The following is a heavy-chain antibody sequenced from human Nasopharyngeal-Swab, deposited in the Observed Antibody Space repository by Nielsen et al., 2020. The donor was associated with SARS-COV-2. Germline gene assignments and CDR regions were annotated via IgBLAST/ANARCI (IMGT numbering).Heavy chain of an antibody. CDR3: ARGPTRQLVRDY. J-gene: IGHJ4*02. CDR2: INHSGST. D-gene: IGHD6-13*01. V-gene: IGHV4-34*01. Sequence: WIRQPPGKGLEWIGEINHSGSTNYNPSLKSRVTISVDTSKNQFSLKLSSVTAADTAVYYCARGPTRQLVRDYWGQGTLVTVSS.